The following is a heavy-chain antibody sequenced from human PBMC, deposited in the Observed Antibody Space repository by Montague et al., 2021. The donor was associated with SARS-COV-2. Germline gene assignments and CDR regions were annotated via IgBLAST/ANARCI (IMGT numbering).Heavy chain of an antibody. D-gene: IGHD3-9*01. V-gene: IGHV4-39*01. CDR2: IYYSGST. CDR1: GGSISSSSYY. Sequence: SETLSLTCTVSGGSISSSSYYWGWIRQPPGKGLEWIGSIYYSGSTYYNPSLKSRVTISVDTSENQFSLKLSSVTAADTAVYYCARAFTDWLRYYGMDVWGQGTTVTVSS. J-gene: IGHJ6*02. CDR3: ARAFTDWLRYYGMDV.